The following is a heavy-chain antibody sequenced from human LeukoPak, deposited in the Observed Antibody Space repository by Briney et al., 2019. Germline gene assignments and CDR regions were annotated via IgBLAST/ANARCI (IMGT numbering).Heavy chain of an antibody. D-gene: IGHD3-10*01. CDR2: IYYSGST. CDR1: GASISSYY. CDR3: ARDFGSTGIRYFDL. J-gene: IGHJ2*01. V-gene: IGHV4-59*01. Sequence: SETLSLTCSVSGASISSYYWSWIRQPPGKGLEWIAYIYYSGSTNYNPSLKSRVTISVDTSKNQFSLKLSSVTAADTAVYYCARDFGSTGIRYFDLWGRGTLVTVSS.